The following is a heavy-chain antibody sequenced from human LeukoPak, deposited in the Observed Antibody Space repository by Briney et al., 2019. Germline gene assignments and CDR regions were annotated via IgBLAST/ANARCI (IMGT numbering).Heavy chain of an antibody. CDR2: ISVYNGNT. CDR3: ARVAYYYDSSGYYFGY. CDR1: GYTFNSYG. V-gene: IGHV1-18*01. J-gene: IGHJ4*02. D-gene: IGHD3-22*01. Sequence: GASVKVSCKASGYTFNSYGISWVRQAPGQGLEWMGWISVYNGNTNYAQKLQGRVTMTTDTSTSTAYMELRSLRSDDPAVYYCARVAYYYDSSGYYFGYWGQGTLVTVSS.